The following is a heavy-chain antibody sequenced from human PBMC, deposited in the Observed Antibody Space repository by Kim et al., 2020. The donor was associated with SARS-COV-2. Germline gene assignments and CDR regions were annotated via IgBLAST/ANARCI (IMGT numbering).Heavy chain of an antibody. J-gene: IGHJ3*02. CDR2: IYYSGST. D-gene: IGHD3-9*01. V-gene: IGHV4-59*13. CDR1: GGSISSYY. CDR3: ASGYYDILTGYTDAFDI. Sequence: SETLSLTCTVSGGSISSYYWSWIRQPPGKGLEWIGYIYYSGSTNYNPSLKSRVTISVDTSKNQFSLKLSSVTAADTAVYYCASGYYDILTGYTDAFDIWGQGTMVTVSS.